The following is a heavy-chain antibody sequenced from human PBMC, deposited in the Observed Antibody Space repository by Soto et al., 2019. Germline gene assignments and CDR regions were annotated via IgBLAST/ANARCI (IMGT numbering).Heavy chain of an antibody. D-gene: IGHD6-19*01. CDR1: GFTFSSYG. J-gene: IGHJ4*02. V-gene: IGHV3-33*01. CDR3: ARARVAVAGHFDY. Sequence: QVQLVESGGGVVQPGRSLRLSCAASGFTFSSYGMQWVRQAPGKGLEWVAVIWYDGSNKYYADSVKGRFTISRDNSKNTLYLQMNSLRAEDTAVYYCARARVAVAGHFDYWGQGTLVTVSS. CDR2: IWYDGSNK.